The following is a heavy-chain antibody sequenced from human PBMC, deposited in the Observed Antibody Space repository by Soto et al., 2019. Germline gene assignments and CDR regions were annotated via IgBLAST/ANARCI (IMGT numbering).Heavy chain of an antibody. CDR1: GGSISSGGYY. D-gene: IGHD6-19*01. V-gene: IGHV4-31*03. CDR3: AKGGLIAVAGISEDYFDY. CDR2: IYYSGST. Sequence: SETLSLTCTVSGGSISSGGYYWSWIRQHPGKGLEWIGYIYYSGSTYYNPSLKSRVTISVDTSKNQFSLKLSSVTAAGTAVYYCAKGGLIAVAGISEDYFDYWGQGTLVTVSS. J-gene: IGHJ4*02.